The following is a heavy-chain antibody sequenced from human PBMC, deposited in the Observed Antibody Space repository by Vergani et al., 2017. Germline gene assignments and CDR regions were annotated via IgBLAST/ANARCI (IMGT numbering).Heavy chain of an antibody. D-gene: IGHD5-12*01. CDR3: ARDLGGTYGGYALDYFDY. CDR1: GGTFSSYA. V-gene: IGHV1-69*01. CDR2: IIPIFGTA. Sequence: QVQLVQSGAEVKKPGSSVKVSCKASGGTFSSYAISWVRQAPGQGLEWMGGIIPIFGTANYAQKFQGRVTITADESTSTVYMELSSLRSEDTDVYYCARDLGGTYGGYALDYFDYWGQGTLVTVSS. J-gene: IGHJ4*02.